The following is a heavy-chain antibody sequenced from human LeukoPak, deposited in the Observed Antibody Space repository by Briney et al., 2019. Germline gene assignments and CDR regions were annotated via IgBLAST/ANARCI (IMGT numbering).Heavy chain of an antibody. D-gene: IGHD6-13*01. CDR2: ISSSGSPI. CDR1: GFTFSDYY. V-gene: IGHV3-11*04. Sequence: GGSLRLSCATSGFTFSDYYMSWIRQATGKGLEWVSYISSSGSPIYYADSVKGRFTISRDNAKNSLYLQMNSLRAEDTAVYYCARRGSSWEVDYWGQGTLVTVSS. CDR3: ARRGSSWEVDY. J-gene: IGHJ4*02.